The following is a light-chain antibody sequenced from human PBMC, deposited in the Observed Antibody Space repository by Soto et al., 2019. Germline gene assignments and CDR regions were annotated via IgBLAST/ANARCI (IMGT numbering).Light chain of an antibody. CDR1: SSDVGGYNY. V-gene: IGLV2-14*01. CDR3: SSYTSSNTLDV. CDR2: EVS. J-gene: IGLJ1*01. Sequence: QSVLTQPASVSGSPGQSITISCTGTSSDVGGYNYVSWYQHHPGKAPKLIIYEVSNRPSGVSNRFSGSKSGNTASLTISGLQAEDEADYYCSSYTSSNTLDVFGTGTKVTVL.